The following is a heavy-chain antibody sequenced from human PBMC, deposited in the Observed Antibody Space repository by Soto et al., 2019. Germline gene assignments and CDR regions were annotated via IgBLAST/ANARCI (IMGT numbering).Heavy chain of an antibody. CDR3: AKASTYYYDSSGYYIDY. V-gene: IGHV3-30*18. D-gene: IGHD3-22*01. Sequence: PGGSLRLSCAASGFTFSNYGMHWVRQAPGKGLEWVAVISFDGSNKYYADSGKGRFTISRDTSKNTLYLQMNSLRADDTAVYYCAKASTYYYDSSGYYIDYWGQGTLFTVSS. CDR2: ISFDGSNK. J-gene: IGHJ4*02. CDR1: GFTFSNYG.